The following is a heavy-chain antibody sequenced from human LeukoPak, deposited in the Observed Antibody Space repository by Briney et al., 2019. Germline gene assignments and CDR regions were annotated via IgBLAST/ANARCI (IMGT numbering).Heavy chain of an antibody. CDR3: VRGYSFGPYGMDV. D-gene: IGHD2-15*01. CDR2: ISDSGGST. Sequence: QPGGSLRLSCAASGFTFSSYAMSWVGQAPGKGLEYVSAISDSGGSTYYADSVKGRFTISRDNSKNTLYLQMSSLRAEDTAVYFCVRGYSFGPYGMDVWGRGTTVTVSS. V-gene: IGHV3-64D*09. J-gene: IGHJ6*02. CDR1: GFTFSSYA.